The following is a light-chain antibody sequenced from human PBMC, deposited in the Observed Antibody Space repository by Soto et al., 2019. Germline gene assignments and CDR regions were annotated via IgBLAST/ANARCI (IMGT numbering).Light chain of an antibody. CDR1: SSDVGGYNY. Sequence: QSALTQHPSASGSPGQSVTISCTGTSSDVGGYNYVSWYQQFPGKAPKLMIYDVSERPSGVPDRFSGSKSGNTASLTVSGLQAEDEADYYCSSYAVSINFYVFGNGTKLTVL. J-gene: IGLJ1*01. V-gene: IGLV2-8*01. CDR3: SSYAVSINFYV. CDR2: DVS.